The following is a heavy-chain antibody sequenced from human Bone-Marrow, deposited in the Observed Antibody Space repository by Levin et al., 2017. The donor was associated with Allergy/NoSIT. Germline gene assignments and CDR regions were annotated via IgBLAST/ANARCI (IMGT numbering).Heavy chain of an antibody. V-gene: IGHV2-70*01. CDR1: GFSLTKSGMC. CDR3: ARLVAYGSGVELLGYGMDV. J-gene: IGHJ6*02. Sequence: SGPTLVKPTQTLTLTCSFSGFSLTKSGMCVSWIRQPPGRALEWLALIDWEDDKYYRPSLSTRLTISQDSSKTQVVLTMTDMDPLDTATYYCARLVAYGSGVELLGYGMDVWGQGTTVTVSS. D-gene: IGHD3-10*01. CDR2: IDWEDDK.